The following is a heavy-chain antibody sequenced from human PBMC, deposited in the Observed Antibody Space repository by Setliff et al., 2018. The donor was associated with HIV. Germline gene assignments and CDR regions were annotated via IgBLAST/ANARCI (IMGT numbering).Heavy chain of an antibody. CDR1: GGSISSYY. Sequence: SETLSLTCTVSGGSISSYYWSWIRQPPGKGLEWIGYFYTSGSTNYNPSLKSRVTISIDTSKNQFSLKLNAMTAADTAVYYCSRRPPLTTGREYYFDFWGQGTLVTVSS. CDR2: FYTSGST. V-gene: IGHV4-4*09. CDR3: SRRPPLTTGREYYFDF. J-gene: IGHJ4*02. D-gene: IGHD1-1*01.